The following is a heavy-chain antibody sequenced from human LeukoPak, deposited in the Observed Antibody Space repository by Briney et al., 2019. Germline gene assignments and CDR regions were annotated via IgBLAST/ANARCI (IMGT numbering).Heavy chain of an antibody. D-gene: IGHD1-26*01. CDR2: IYYSGST. V-gene: IGHV4-39*07. Sequence: ASETLSLTCTVSGGSISNSSYYWGWIRQPPGKGLEWIGSIYYSGSTYYNPSLKSRVTISVDTSKNQFSLRLSSVTAADTAVYYCARGEGRYSGSRRQIDAFDIWGQGTMVTVSS. J-gene: IGHJ3*02. CDR1: GGSISNSSYY. CDR3: ARGEGRYSGSRRQIDAFDI.